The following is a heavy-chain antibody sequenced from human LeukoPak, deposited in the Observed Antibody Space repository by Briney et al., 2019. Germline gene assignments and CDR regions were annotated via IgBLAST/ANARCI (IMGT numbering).Heavy chain of an antibody. CDR1: AFTLSMYS. CDR2: IRYDGSNK. D-gene: IGHD6-13*01. J-gene: IGHJ4*02. Sequence: SLKLSGPAAAFTLSMYSTQCARQVQNKGMEWDAVIRYDGSNKYYADSVKGRFTISRDNSKNTLYLQMNSLRAEDTAVYYCARDPGGSSWPPYYFDHWGQGTLVTVSS. CDR3: ARDPGGSSWPPYYFDH. V-gene: IGHV3-33*01.